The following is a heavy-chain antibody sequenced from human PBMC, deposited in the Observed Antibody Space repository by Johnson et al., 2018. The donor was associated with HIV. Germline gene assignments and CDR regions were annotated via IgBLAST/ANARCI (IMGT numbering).Heavy chain of an antibody. V-gene: IGHV3-30*04. J-gene: IGHJ3*02. CDR2: ISYDGSTK. Sequence: QVQLVESGGGVVQPGRSLRLSCSASGFSFSNYAMDWVRQAPGKGLEWVAVISYDGSTKYYADSVKGRCTISRDNAKNSLSLQMNSLRAEDTAVYYCARERSYSSSWYGDAFDIWGQGTMVTVSS. D-gene: IGHD6-13*01. CDR1: GFSFSNYA. CDR3: ARERSYSSSWYGDAFDI.